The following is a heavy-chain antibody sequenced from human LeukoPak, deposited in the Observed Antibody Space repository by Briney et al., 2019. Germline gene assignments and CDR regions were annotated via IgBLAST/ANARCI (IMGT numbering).Heavy chain of an antibody. CDR3: AGSVDSSGYYYSPAAFDI. J-gene: IGHJ3*02. V-gene: IGHV3-21*01. CDR1: GFTFSSYS. D-gene: IGHD3-22*01. CDR2: ISSSSSYI. Sequence: GGSLRLSCAASGFTFSSYSMNWVRQAPGKGLEWVSSISSSSSYIYYADSVKGRFTISRDNAKNSLYLQMNSLRAEDTAVYYCAGSVDSSGYYYSPAAFDIWGQGTMVTVSS.